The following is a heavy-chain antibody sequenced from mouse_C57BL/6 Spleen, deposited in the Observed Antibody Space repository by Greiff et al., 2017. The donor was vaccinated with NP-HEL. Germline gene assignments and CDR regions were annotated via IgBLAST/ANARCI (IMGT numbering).Heavy chain of an antibody. CDR2: IHPNSGST. CDR3: ARSGSSGYFAY. D-gene: IGHD3-2*02. V-gene: IGHV1-64*01. Sequence: VQLQQSGAELVKPGASVKLSCKASGYTFTSYWMHWVKQRPGQGLEWIGMIHPNSGSTNYNEKFKSKATLTVDKSSSTAYMQLSSLTSEDSAVYYCARSGSSGYFAYWGQGTLVTVSA. CDR1: GYTFTSYW. J-gene: IGHJ3*01.